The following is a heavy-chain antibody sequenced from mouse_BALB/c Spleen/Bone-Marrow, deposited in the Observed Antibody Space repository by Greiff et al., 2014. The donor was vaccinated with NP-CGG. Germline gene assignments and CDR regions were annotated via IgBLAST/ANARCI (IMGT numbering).Heavy chain of an antibody. CDR3: ARSGYDGFAY. J-gene: IGHJ3*01. Sequence: QVQLQQSGAELVKPGASVKLSCKASGYTFTSYWMHWVKQRPGQGLEWIGEINPSNGRTNYNEKFKSKATLTVDKSSSTAYMQLSSLTSEDSAVCYCARSGYDGFAYWGQGTLVTVSA. CDR2: INPSNGRT. D-gene: IGHD2-2*01. CDR1: GYTFTSYW. V-gene: IGHV1S81*02.